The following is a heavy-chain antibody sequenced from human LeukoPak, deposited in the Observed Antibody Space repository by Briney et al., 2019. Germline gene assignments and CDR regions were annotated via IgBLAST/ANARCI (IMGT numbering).Heavy chain of an antibody. CDR2: ISYDGSNK. V-gene: IGHV3-30-3*01. J-gene: IGHJ4*02. D-gene: IGHD6-19*01. CDR1: GFTFSSYA. Sequence: PGRSLRLSCAASGFTFSSYAMHWVRQAPGKGLEWVAVISYDGSNKYYADSVKGRFTISRDNSKNTLYLQMNSLRAEDTAVYYCARGVAVAGTLDYWGQGTQVTVSS. CDR3: ARGVAVAGTLDY.